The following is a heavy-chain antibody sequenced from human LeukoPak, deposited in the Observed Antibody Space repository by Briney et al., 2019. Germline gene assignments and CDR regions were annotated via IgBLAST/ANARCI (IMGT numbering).Heavy chain of an antibody. Sequence: ASVKVSCKASGYTFTGYYMHWVRQAPGQGLEWMGWINPNSGGTNYAQKFRGRVTMTRDTSISTAYMELSRLRSDDTAVYYCARGITMVRGVIYWFDPWGQGTLVTVSS. D-gene: IGHD3-10*01. V-gene: IGHV1-2*02. CDR3: ARGITMVRGVIYWFDP. CDR1: GYTFTGYY. CDR2: INPNSGGT. J-gene: IGHJ5*02.